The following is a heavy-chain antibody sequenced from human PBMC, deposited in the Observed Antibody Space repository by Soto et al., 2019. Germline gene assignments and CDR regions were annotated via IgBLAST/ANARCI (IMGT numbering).Heavy chain of an antibody. CDR2: ISSSSSTI. J-gene: IGHJ4*02. V-gene: IGHV3-48*01. D-gene: IGHD3-10*01. CDR1: GFTFSSYS. CDR3: ASIYYGSGKPLGY. Sequence: EVQLVESGGGLVQPGGSLRLSCAASGFTFSSYSMNWVRQAPGKGLEWVSYISSSSSTIYYADSVKGRFTISRDNAKNSLYLQMNSLRAEDTAVYYCASIYYGSGKPLGYWGQGTLVTVSS.